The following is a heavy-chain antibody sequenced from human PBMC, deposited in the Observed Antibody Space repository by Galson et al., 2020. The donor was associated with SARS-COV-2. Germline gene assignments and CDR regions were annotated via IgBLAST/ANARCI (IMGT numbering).Heavy chain of an antibody. CDR3: AREEVTMIVVGSFDI. J-gene: IGHJ3*02. CDR1: GYTFTSYY. V-gene: IGHV1-46*01. Sequence: ASVVSCKASGYTFTSYYMHWVRQAPGQGLEWMGIINPSGGSTSYAQKFQGRVTMTRDTSTSTVYMELSSLRSEDTAVYYCAREEVTMIVVGSFDIWGQGTMVTVSS. D-gene: IGHD3-22*01. CDR2: INPSGGST.